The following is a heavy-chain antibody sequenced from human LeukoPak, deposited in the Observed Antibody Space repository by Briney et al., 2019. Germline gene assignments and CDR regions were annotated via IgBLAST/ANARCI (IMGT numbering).Heavy chain of an antibody. Sequence: ASVKVSCKASGYTFTGYYMHWVRQAPGQGLEWMGWINPSSGGTNYAQKFQGRVTVTRDTSISTAYMDLSRLRSDDTAVYYCARRRGTTETKWYYMDVWGKGTTVTVSS. CDR2: INPSSGGT. J-gene: IGHJ6*03. CDR1: GYTFTGYY. V-gene: IGHV1-2*02. D-gene: IGHD1-1*01. CDR3: ARRRGTTETKWYYMDV.